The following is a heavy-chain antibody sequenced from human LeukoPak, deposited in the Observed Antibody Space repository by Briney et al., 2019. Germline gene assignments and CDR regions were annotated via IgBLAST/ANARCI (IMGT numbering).Heavy chain of an antibody. D-gene: IGHD1-26*01. CDR2: FDPEDGET. J-gene: IGHJ4*02. V-gene: IGHV1-24*01. CDR1: GYTLTELS. CDR3: ATGGGSYYSPYYFDY. Sequence: ASVKVSCKVSGYTLTELSMHWVRQAPGKGLEWMGGFDPEDGETIYAQKFQGRVTMTEGTSTDTAYMELSSLRSEDTAVYYCATGGGSYYSPYYFDYWGQGTLVTVSS.